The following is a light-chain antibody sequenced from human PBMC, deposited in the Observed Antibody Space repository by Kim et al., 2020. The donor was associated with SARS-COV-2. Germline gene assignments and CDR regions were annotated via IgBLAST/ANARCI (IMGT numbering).Light chain of an antibody. CDR1: SSNIGTNT. CDR3: AAWDDSLTGYV. Sequence: QSVLTQPPSASGTPGQRVTISCSGSSSNIGTNTVNWYQQLPRTAPKLLIFGNNQRPSGVPGRFSGSKSGTSASLAISWLQSGDEADYYCAAWDDSLTGYVFGTGTKVTVL. V-gene: IGLV1-44*01. J-gene: IGLJ1*01. CDR2: GNN.